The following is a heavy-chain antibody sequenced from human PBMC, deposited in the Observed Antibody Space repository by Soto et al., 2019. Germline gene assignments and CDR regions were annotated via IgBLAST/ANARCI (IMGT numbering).Heavy chain of an antibody. CDR3: ARAGYDFWSGYLYYFDY. J-gene: IGHJ4*02. D-gene: IGHD3-3*01. Sequence: SETLSLTCTVSGGSISSSSYYWSWIRQPPGKGLEWIGYMSYSGNTDYNPSLKSRVTISVDTSKNQFPLKMSSVIAADTAVYYCARAGYDFWSGYLYYFDYWGQGTLVTVSS. CDR2: MSYSGNT. V-gene: IGHV4-61*01. CDR1: GGSISSSSYY.